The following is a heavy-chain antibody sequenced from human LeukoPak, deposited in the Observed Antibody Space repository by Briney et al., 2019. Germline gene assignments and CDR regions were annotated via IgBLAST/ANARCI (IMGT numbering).Heavy chain of an antibody. V-gene: IGHV3-33*01. D-gene: IGHD3-10*01. CDR2: IWYDGTDK. J-gene: IGHJ6*02. CDR3: ARSGSTYYYGMDV. CDR1: GFTFGSYG. Sequence: GGSLRLSCAASGFTFGSYGMHWVRQGPGKGLEGVTFIWYDGTDKNYADSVKGRFTISRDNSKNTLYLQMNSLRAEDTAVYYCARSGSTYYYGMDVWGQGTTVTVSS.